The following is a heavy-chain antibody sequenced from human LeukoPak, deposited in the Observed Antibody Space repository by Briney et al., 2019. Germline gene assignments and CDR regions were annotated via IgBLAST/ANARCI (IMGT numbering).Heavy chain of an antibody. D-gene: IGHD3-10*01. CDR1: GGSISNYY. J-gene: IGHJ3*02. CDR2: IYYSGST. CDR3: ARGLWFGELLGAFDI. V-gene: IGHV4-59*01. Sequence: PSETLSLTCTVPGGSISNYYWVWIRQPPGKGLEWIGYIYYSGSTNYNPSLKSRVTISVDTSKNQFSLKLSSVTAADTAVYYCARGLWFGELLGAFDIWGQGTMVTVSS.